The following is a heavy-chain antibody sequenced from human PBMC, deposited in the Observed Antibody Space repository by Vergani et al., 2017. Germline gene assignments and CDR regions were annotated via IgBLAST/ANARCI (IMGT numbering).Heavy chain of an antibody. Sequence: QLQLQASDPGLVKPSEPLSLTCTVSGGSIRSTFYYWGWIRQPPGKGLEWIGTIYYSGSTYYNPSLKSRVTISVDTSKNQFSLKLNSVTAADTAVYYCARHKEELVPGNYYYYYYMDVWGKGTTVTVSS. CDR1: GGSIRSTFYY. V-gene: IGHV4-39*01. CDR3: ARHKEELVPGNYYYYYYMDV. J-gene: IGHJ6*03. CDR2: IYYSGST. D-gene: IGHD3-10*01.